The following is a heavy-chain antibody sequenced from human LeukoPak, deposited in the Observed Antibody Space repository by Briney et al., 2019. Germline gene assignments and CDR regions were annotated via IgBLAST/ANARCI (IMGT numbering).Heavy chain of an antibody. D-gene: IGHD1-26*01. CDR2: TYYRSKWYY. CDR3: ARDPVGGSTIFDY. J-gene: IGHJ4*02. V-gene: IGHV6-1*01. Sequence: SQSLSLTCAISGDSVSSNSAAWNWIRQSPSRGLEWLGRTYYRSKWYYDYAVAVKSRISINPDTSKNQFSLQLSSVTPEDTAVYYCARDPVGGSTIFDYWGQGTLVTVSS. CDR1: GDSVSSNSAA.